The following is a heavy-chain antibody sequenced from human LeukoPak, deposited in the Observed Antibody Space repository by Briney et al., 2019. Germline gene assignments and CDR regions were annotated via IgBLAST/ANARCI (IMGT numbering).Heavy chain of an antibody. CDR2: ISGSGDRT. CDR3: AKDPGGSLMNEYFQH. Sequence: PGGSLRLSCAASGFTFTNYAMTWVRQAPGKGLEWVSTISGSGDRTYYADSVKGRFTLSRDNSKNTLYLQINSLRADDTAMYYCAKDPGGSLMNEYFQHWGQGTPLTVSS. CDR1: GFTFTNYA. D-gene: IGHD3-10*01. V-gene: IGHV3-23*01. J-gene: IGHJ1*01.